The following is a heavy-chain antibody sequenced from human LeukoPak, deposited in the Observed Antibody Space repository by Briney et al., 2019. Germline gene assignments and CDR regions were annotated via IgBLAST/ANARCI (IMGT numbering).Heavy chain of an antibody. Sequence: GGSLRLSCAASGFTFSSYAMSWVRQAPGKGLEWVSTISGSGGSTSYADSVKGRFTISRDNSKNTLYLQMNSLRVEDTAVYYCARDGSSWSNWLDPWGQGTLVTVSS. CDR1: GFTFSSYA. V-gene: IGHV3-23*01. J-gene: IGHJ5*02. CDR2: ISGSGGST. CDR3: ARDGSSWSNWLDP. D-gene: IGHD6-13*01.